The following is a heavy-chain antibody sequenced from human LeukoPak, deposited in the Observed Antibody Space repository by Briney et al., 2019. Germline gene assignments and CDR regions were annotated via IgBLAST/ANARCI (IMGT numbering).Heavy chain of an antibody. CDR3: ARDSVDYYDSSGYYYYGMDV. D-gene: IGHD3-22*01. CDR1: GFTFSSYS. V-gene: IGHV3-21*01. J-gene: IGHJ6*02. CDR2: ISSSSSYI. Sequence: GGSLRLSCAASGFTFSSYSMNWVRQAPGKGLEWVSSISSSSSYIYYADSVKGRFTISRDNAKNSLYLQMNSLRAEDTAVCYCARDSVDYYDSSGYYYYGMDVWGQGTTVTVSS.